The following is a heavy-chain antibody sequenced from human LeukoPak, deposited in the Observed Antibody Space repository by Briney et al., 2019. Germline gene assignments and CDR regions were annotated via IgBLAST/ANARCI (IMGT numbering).Heavy chain of an antibody. CDR3: ARDWGGYYYDSSGPLEGYFDY. CDR2: INAGNGNT. V-gene: IGHV1-3*01. CDR1: GYTFTSYA. D-gene: IGHD3-22*01. Sequence: GASVKVSCKASGYTFTSYAMHWVRQAPGQRLEWMGWINAGNGNTKYSQKFQGRVTITRDTSASTAYMELSSLRAEDTAVYYCARDWGGYYYDSSGPLEGYFDYWGQGTLVTVSS. J-gene: IGHJ4*02.